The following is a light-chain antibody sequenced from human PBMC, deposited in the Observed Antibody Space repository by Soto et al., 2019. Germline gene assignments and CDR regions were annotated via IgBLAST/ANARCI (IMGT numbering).Light chain of an antibody. Sequence: EIVLTQSPGTLSLSPGERATLSCRASQSVSSSYLAWYQQKPGQAPRLLIYGASSRATGIPDRFSGSGSGTDVTLTISRLEPEDFAVYYCKQYGSSPQTFGQGTKLEIK. J-gene: IGKJ2*01. V-gene: IGKV3-20*01. CDR1: QSVSSSY. CDR3: KQYGSSPQT. CDR2: GAS.